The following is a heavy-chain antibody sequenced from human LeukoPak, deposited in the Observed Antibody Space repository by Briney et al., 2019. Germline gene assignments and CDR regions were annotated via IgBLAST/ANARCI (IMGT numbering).Heavy chain of an antibody. V-gene: IGHV3-23*01. J-gene: IGHJ4*02. CDR1: GFTFSSYG. CDR3: AKDGRYSYGQY. D-gene: IGHD5-18*01. Sequence: QAGGSLRLSCAASGFTFSSYGMSWVRQAPGKGLEWVSAISGSGGSTYYADSVKGRFTISRDNSKNTLYLQMNSLRAEDTAVYYCAKDGRYSYGQYWGQGTLVTVSS. CDR2: ISGSGGST.